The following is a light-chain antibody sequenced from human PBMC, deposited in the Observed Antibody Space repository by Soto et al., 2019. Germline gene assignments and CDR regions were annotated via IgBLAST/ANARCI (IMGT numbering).Light chain of an antibody. J-gene: IGKJ1*01. CDR3: EQYRDYSWT. Sequence: IQMTQSPSTVSASVGDRVAITCRASQSIGIWLAWYQQKPGKAPRFLIYTASTLLGGVPSRFSGSGSGTEFTITVSSLQPYDFATYYCEQYRDYSWTFGQGTKVDIK. V-gene: IGKV1-5*03. CDR2: TAS. CDR1: QSIGIW.